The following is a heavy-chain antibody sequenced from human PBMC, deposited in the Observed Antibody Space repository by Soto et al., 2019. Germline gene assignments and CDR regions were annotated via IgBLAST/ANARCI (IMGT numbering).Heavy chain of an antibody. D-gene: IGHD1-1*01. CDR3: ALRTGNWNPLAD. CDR2: IVPMIGKV. Sequence: QVQLVQPGAEVEKPGSSVKVSCKASGGTTSSYTISWVRQSPGQGLEWMGNIVPMIGKVDYAQKFQGRVTCTADKYTRTVYMELSSLRSEDTAVYFCALRTGNWNPLADWGQGTLVTVSS. V-gene: IGHV1-69*02. J-gene: IGHJ4*02. CDR1: GGTTSSYT.